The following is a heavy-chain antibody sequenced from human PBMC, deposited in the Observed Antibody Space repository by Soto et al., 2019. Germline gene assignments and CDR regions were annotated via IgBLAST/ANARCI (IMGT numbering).Heavy chain of an antibody. D-gene: IGHD5-18*01. J-gene: IGHJ4*02. Sequence: QVQLQESGPGLAQPSQTLSLTCTISGGSISTGDKYWSCIRQPPGKGLEWIRYIYYSGSTYYNPSLKSRVTISVDTSKNQFSLKLSSVTAADTAVYYCASTSYGYTVYDDWGQGTLVSVSS. CDR3: ASTSYGYTVYDD. CDR1: GGSISTGDKY. CDR2: IYYSGST. V-gene: IGHV4-30-4*01.